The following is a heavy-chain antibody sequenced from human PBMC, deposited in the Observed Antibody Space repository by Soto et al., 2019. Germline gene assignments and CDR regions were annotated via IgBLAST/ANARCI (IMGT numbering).Heavy chain of an antibody. D-gene: IGHD3-22*01. CDR3: ARDTYYYDSSGYYYAGRYYYYGMDV. CDR1: GFTFSSYA. J-gene: IGHJ6*02. CDR2: ISYDGSNK. V-gene: IGHV3-30-3*01. Sequence: GGSLRLSCAASGFTFSSYAMHWVRQAPGKGLEWVAVISYDGSNKYYADSVKGRFTISRDNSKNTLYLQMNSLRAEDTAVYYCARDTYYYDSSGYYYAGRYYYYGMDVWGQGTTVTVSS.